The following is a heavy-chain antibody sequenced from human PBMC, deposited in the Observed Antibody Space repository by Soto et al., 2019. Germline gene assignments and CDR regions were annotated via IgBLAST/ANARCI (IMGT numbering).Heavy chain of an antibody. CDR1: GYTFTGHY. CDR2: INANSGFT. Sequence: QVQLVQSGAEVKKPGASVKVSCKASGYTFTGHYMHWVRQAPGQGLEWMGYINANSGFTHYRQKFQGRVTMTRDTAISPADMELSRLRSDDTAVYYCVREAYCSGGSCHPDYWGQGTLVTVSS. CDR3: VREAYCSGGSCHPDY. V-gene: IGHV1-2*02. J-gene: IGHJ4*02. D-gene: IGHD2-15*01.